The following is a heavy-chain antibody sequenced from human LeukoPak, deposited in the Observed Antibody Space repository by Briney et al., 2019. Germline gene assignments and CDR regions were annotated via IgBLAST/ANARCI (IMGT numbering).Heavy chain of an antibody. Sequence: PGGFLRLSCAASGFTFSSYAMHWVRQAPGKGLEYVSAISSNGGSTYYANSVKGRFTISRDNSKNTLYLQMGSLRAEDMAVYYCARRNYYYYYGMDVWGQGTTVTVSS. CDR2: ISSNGGST. CDR1: GFTFSSYA. CDR3: ARRNYYYYYGMDV. D-gene: IGHD1-1*01. V-gene: IGHV3-64*01. J-gene: IGHJ6*02.